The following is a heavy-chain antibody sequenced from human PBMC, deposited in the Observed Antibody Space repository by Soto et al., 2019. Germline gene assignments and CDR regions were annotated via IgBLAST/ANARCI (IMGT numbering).Heavy chain of an antibody. CDR3: ARDLTIVGATTGWFDP. Sequence: QSQTLSLTCAISGDSVSSNSAAWNWIRQSPSRGLEWLGRTYYRSKWYNDYAVSVKSRITINPDTSKNQFSLQLNSVTPEDTAVYYCARDLTIVGATTGWFDPWGQGTLVTVS. CDR2: TYYRSKWYN. J-gene: IGHJ5*02. CDR1: GDSVSSNSAA. D-gene: IGHD1-26*01. V-gene: IGHV6-1*01.